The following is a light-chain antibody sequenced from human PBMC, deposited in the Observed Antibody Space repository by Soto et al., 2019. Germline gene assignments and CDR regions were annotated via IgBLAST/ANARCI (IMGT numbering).Light chain of an antibody. V-gene: IGKV3-20*01. J-gene: IGKJ3*01. CDR2: GAS. CDR3: QLYCSSPLT. Sequence: EIVLTQSPGTLSLSPGESATLSCRATQSVSSSFLAWYQQKPGQAPRLLIYGASTRATGIPDRFSGSGSGTDFTLTISRLEPEDFAVYYCQLYCSSPLTFGPGTKVDIK. CDR1: QSVSSSF.